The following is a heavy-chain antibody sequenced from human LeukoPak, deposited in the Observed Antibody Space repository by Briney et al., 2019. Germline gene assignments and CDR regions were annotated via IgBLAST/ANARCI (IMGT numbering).Heavy chain of an antibody. CDR1: GASIRSGDYY. V-gene: IGHV4-30-4*01. CDR3: ARDCSGGSCYGAFDI. D-gene: IGHD2-15*01. J-gene: IGHJ3*02. Sequence: SQTLSLTCTVSGASIRSGDYYWSWIRQPPGKGLEWIGYIYDSGSTYYNPSLKSRITISVDTSENRFPLKLSSVTATDTAVYYCARDCSGGSCYGAFDIWGQGTMVTVSS. CDR2: IYDSGST.